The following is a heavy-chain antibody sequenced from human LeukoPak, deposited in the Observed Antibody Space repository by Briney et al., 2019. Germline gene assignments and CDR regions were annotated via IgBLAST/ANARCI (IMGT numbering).Heavy chain of an antibody. D-gene: IGHD2-15*01. CDR2: INPNTGAT. CDR1: GYTFTGYY. V-gene: IGHV1-2*02. CDR3: ARGLQVVVPAINYFDY. Sequence: ASVKVSCKASGYTFTGYYLHWVRQAPGQGLEWMGCINPNTGATSYAQRLQGGVTMTRDTSVSTAYMELSRLTSDDTAMYYCARGLQVVVPAINYFDYWGHGTLLTVSS. J-gene: IGHJ4*01.